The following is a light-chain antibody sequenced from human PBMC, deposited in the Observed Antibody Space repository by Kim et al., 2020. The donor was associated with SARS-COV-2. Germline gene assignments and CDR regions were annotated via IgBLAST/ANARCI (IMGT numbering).Light chain of an antibody. J-gene: IGKJ1*01. CDR1: HNSNTD. CDR2: DAS. V-gene: IGKV3-11*01. CDR3: QQRNKWPRT. Sequence: LSPGERATRACRASHNSNTDLGWYQQKPGQTPRLFIYDASNRAPGIPARISGSGSGTDFTLTFSSLEPEDSAVYYCQQRNKWPRTFGQGTKVDIK.